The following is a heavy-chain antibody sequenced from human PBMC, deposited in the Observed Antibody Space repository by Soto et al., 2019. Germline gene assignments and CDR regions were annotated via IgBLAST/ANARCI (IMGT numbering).Heavy chain of an antibody. Sequence: GSGPTLVNPTQTLTLTCTFSGFSLTTSAVGVGWIRQPPGKALEWLALLYWDDDKRYSPSLRSRLTIAKDISEKQVVLTMTNTDTVDTATYYCVQSRCGGDCLEIYSSHAYNGLDVWGQGTTVTVSS. CDR2: LYWDDDK. CDR1: GFSLTTSAVG. CDR3: VQSRCGGDCLEIYSSHAYNGLDV. D-gene: IGHD2-21*02. J-gene: IGHJ6*02. V-gene: IGHV2-5*02.